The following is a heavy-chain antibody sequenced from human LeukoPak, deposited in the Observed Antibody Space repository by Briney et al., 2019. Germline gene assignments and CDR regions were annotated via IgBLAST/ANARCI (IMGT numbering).Heavy chain of an antibody. D-gene: IGHD6-13*01. CDR3: ARRGSSSPFDYYYGMDV. CDR2: IYPGDSDT. CDR1: GYSFTSYW. J-gene: IGHJ6*02. Sequence: GESLEISCKGSGYSFTSYWIGWVRQMPGKGLEWMGIIYPGDSDTRYSPSFQGQVTISADKSISTAYLQWSSLKASDTAMYYCARRGSSSPFDYYYGMDVWGQGTTVTVSS. V-gene: IGHV5-51*01.